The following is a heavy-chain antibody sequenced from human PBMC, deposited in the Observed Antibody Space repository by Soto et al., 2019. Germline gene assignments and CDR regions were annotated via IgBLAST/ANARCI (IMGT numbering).Heavy chain of an antibody. CDR2: IYYSGST. Sequence: SETLSLTCTVSGGSISSGGYYWSWIRQHPGKGLEWIGYIYYSGSTYYNPSLKSRVTISVDTSKNQFSLKLSSVTAADTAVYYCARDSYRYGMDVWGQGTTVTLSS. V-gene: IGHV4-31*03. D-gene: IGHD2-2*02. J-gene: IGHJ6*02. CDR3: ARDSYRYGMDV. CDR1: GGSISSGGYY.